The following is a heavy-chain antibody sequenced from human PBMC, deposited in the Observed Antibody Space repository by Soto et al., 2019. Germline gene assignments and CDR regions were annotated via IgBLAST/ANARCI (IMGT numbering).Heavy chain of an antibody. CDR3: ARICSGGSCPN. CDR2: IYYSGST. V-gene: IGHV4-31*03. J-gene: IGHJ4*02. Sequence: SETLSLTCTVSGGSISSGGYYWSWIRQHPGKGLEWIGYIYYSGSTYFNPSLKSRFTISVDTSKNQFSLKLSSVTAADTAVYYCARICSGGSCPNWGQGTLVTVSS. CDR1: GGSISSGGYY. D-gene: IGHD2-15*01.